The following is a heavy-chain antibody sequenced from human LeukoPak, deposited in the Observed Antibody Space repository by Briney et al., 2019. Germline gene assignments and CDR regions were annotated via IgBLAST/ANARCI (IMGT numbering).Heavy chain of an antibody. D-gene: IGHD2-21*02. Sequence: GASVKVSCKASGYTFTGYYMHWVRQAPGQGLEWMGWINPNSGGTNYAQKFPGRVTMTRDASISTAYMELSKLRSDDTAVYYCARMTGPVVTASYYFDYWGQGTLVTVSS. CDR1: GYTFTGYY. J-gene: IGHJ4*02. CDR3: ARMTGPVVTASYYFDY. CDR2: INPNSGGT. V-gene: IGHV1-2*02.